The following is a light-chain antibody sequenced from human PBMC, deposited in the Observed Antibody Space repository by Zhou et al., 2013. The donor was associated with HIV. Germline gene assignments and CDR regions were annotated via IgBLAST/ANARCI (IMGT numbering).Light chain of an antibody. CDR3: QQYNSYST. J-gene: IGKJ1*01. CDR1: QGISSY. Sequence: DIQMTQSPSSLSASVGDRVTITCRASQGISSYLAWYQQKPGKAPKLLIYKASSLESGVPSRFSGSGSGTEFTLTISSLQPDDFATYYCQQYNSYSTFGQGTKVEIK. V-gene: IGKV1-5*03. CDR2: KAS.